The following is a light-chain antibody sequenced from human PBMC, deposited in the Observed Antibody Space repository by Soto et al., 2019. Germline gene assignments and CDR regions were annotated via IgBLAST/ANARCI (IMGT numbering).Light chain of an antibody. Sequence: AIQMTQSPSSLSASVGDRVTITCRASQAIREDLSWYQQKPGKAPTVLISAASTLESGVPLRFSGSVSGIDFTLTISSLQPEDVATYYCLQDYTFPYTFGQGTKLEIK. V-gene: IGKV1-6*01. CDR1: QAIRED. CDR3: LQDYTFPYT. J-gene: IGKJ2*01. CDR2: AAS.